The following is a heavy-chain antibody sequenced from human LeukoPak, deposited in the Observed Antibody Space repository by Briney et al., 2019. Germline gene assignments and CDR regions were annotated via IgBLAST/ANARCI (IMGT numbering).Heavy chain of an antibody. CDR3: ARRFYSNYGNFFDY. J-gene: IGHJ4*02. CDR2: VHNSGST. D-gene: IGHD4-11*01. V-gene: IGHV4-59*08. Sequence: SETLSLTCTVSGGSFSNYFRGWIRQPPGRGLEWIGYVHNSGSTTYNPSLKSRGTIVLDTSKNQFSLKLSSVTAADTAVYYCARRFYSNYGNFFDYWGQGTLVTVSS. CDR1: GGSFSNYF.